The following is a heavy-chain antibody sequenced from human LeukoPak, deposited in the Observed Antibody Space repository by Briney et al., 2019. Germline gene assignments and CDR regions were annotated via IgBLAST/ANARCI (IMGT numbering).Heavy chain of an antibody. CDR3: AELGITMIGGV. CDR1: GFTFSSYA. CDR2: ISYDGNNK. D-gene: IGHD3-10*02. J-gene: IGHJ6*04. V-gene: IGHV3-30*04. Sequence: GGPLRLSCAASGFTFSSYAMHWVRQAPGKGLEWVAVISYDGNNKYYADSVKGRFTISRDNSKNTLYLQMNSLRAEDTAVYYCAELGITMIGGVWGKGTTVTISS.